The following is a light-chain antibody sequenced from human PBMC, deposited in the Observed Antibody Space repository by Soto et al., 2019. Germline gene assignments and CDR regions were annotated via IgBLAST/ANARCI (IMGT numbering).Light chain of an antibody. Sequence: EIVMTQSPATLSVSPGERATLSCRASQSVNSNLVWYQQKPGQAPRLLIYGASTRATGIPGRFSGSGYGTEFTLTLSSLQSEDFAVYYCQQYNNLLWTFGQGTKVEIK. CDR3: QQYNNLLWT. V-gene: IGKV3-15*01. CDR2: GAS. CDR1: QSVNSN. J-gene: IGKJ1*01.